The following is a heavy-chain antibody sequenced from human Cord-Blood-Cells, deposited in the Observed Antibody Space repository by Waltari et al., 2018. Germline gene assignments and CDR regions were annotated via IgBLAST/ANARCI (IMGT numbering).Heavy chain of an antibody. J-gene: IGHJ2*01. Sequence: QVQLQQRGAGLLKPSETLSLTCAGYGGPFRGYYWRWDRQPPGKGLAWIGEINHSGSSNYNPPRKSRVTISVDTPKNQFSLKLSSVTAADTAVDYCARGGRGIELWGRGTLVTVSS. D-gene: IGHD3-10*01. V-gene: IGHV4-34*01. CDR2: INHSGSS. CDR3: ARGGRGIEL. CDR1: GGPFRGYY.